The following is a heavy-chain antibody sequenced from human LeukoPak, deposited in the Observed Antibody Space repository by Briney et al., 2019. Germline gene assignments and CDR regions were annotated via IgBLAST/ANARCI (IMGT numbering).Heavy chain of an antibody. CDR3: ARHDTALNYYDSTAFDI. J-gene: IGHJ3*02. Sequence: PSETLSLTCTVSGGSISSGSYYWSWIRQPPGKALEWIGFIYYSGSTYYNPSLKSRVAISVDTSKNQFSLKLSFVTAADTAVYYCARHDTALNYYDSTAFDIWGQGTMVTVSS. CDR2: IYYSGST. D-gene: IGHD3-22*01. CDR1: GGSISSGSYY. V-gene: IGHV4-61*01.